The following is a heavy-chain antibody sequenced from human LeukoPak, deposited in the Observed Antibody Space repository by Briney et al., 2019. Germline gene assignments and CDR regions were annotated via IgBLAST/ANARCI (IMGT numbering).Heavy chain of an antibody. CDR1: GGSLSSGSYY. J-gene: IGHJ4*02. CDR2: IYTSGST. CDR3: AREGYHYYDSSGYFSGVDY. D-gene: IGHD3-22*01. Sequence: PSQTLSLTCTLSGGSLSSGSYYWSWLRQHAGTGLEWIGRIYTSGSTNYNPSLKSQVTISVDTSKTQFSPKLSSVTAADTAVYYCAREGYHYYDSSGYFSGVDYWGQGTLVTVSS. V-gene: IGHV4-61*02.